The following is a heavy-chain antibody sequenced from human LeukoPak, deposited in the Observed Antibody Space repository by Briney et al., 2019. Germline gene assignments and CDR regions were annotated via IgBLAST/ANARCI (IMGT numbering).Heavy chain of an antibody. Sequence: SETLSLTCAVYGGSLSGYYWSWIRQPPGKGLEWIGEINHSGSTNYNPSLKSRVTISVDTSKNQFSLKLSSVTAADTAVYYCARGTGVAGDFDYWGQGTLVTVSS. J-gene: IGHJ4*02. CDR2: INHSGST. CDR3: ARGTGVAGDFDY. V-gene: IGHV4-34*01. D-gene: IGHD6-19*01. CDR1: GGSLSGYY.